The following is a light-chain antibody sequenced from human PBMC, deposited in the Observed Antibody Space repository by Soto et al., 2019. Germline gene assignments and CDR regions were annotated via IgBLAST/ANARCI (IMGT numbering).Light chain of an antibody. V-gene: IGKV2-28*01. CDR1: QSLLHSNGYNY. CDR3: MQPLQTPYT. CDR2: LGS. J-gene: IGKJ2*01. Sequence: DIVMTQSPLSLPVTPGEPASISCRSSQSLLHSNGYNYLDWYLQKPGQSPQLLIYLGSNRASGVPDMFSGSGSGTDFTLKISRVEAEDVGVYYCMQPLQTPYTVGQGTKLEIK.